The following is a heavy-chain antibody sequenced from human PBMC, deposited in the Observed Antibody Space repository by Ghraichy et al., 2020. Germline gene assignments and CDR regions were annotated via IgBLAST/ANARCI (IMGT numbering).Heavy chain of an antibody. V-gene: IGHV4-61*03. CDR2: IYDSGST. CDR1: GGSINISDYY. D-gene: IGHD6-19*01. J-gene: IGHJ5*02. CDR3: ARGYSSTLMNWFDP. Sequence: SETLSLTCTVSGGSINISDYYWSWIRQPPGKGLECIGYIYDSGSTKYNPSLKSRVTISVDTSKNHFSLKLTSVTAADTAVYYCARGYSSTLMNWFDPWGQGTLVTVSS.